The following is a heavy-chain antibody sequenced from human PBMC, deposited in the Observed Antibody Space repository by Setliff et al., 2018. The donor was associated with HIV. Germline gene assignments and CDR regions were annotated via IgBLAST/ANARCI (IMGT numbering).Heavy chain of an antibody. J-gene: IGHJ3*02. V-gene: IGHV1-18*01. Sequence: ASVKVSCKTSGYIFNAYAITWVRQAPGQGLEWMGWISPYNGDIKYAQKVQGRVTVTIDTSATTAYMEVRSLTPDDTAVYYCARGVPADAYAFDIWGQGTLVTVSS. D-gene: IGHD2-2*01. CDR2: ISPYNGDI. CDR3: ARGVPADAYAFDI. CDR1: GYIFNAYA.